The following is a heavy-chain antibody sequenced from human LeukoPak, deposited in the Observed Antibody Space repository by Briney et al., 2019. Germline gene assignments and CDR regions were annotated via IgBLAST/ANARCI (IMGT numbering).Heavy chain of an antibody. Sequence: PVASVKLSCTASGYTFTSYGIRWVRQAPGQGLEWMAWIRADNGNTHYAHKLQGRVTMTTDTSTNTPYMELRSLRADDTAVYYCARAENGGAVTGVDYSGQGNLVTVSS. J-gene: IGHJ4*02. D-gene: IGHD6-19*01. CDR2: IRADNGNT. CDR3: ARAENGGAVTGVDY. CDR1: GYTFTSYG. V-gene: IGHV1-18*01.